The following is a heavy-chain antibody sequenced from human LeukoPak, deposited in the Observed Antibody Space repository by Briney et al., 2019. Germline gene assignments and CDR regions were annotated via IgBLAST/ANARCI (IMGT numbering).Heavy chain of an antibody. Sequence: KPSETLSLTCAVYGGSFSGYYWSWIRQPPGKGLEWIGEINHSGSTNYNPSLKSRVTISVDTSKNQFSLKLSSVTAADTAVYYCARVLGLERRLDWGQGTLVTVPS. J-gene: IGHJ4*02. D-gene: IGHD1-1*01. V-gene: IGHV4-34*01. CDR2: INHSGST. CDR1: GGSFSGYY. CDR3: ARVLGLERRLD.